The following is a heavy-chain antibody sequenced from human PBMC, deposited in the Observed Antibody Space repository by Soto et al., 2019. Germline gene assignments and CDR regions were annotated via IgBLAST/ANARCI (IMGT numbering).Heavy chain of an antibody. D-gene: IGHD3-16*01. Sequence: PGGSLRLSCAASGFTFGSYSMHWVRQAPGKGLEWLAVISYDGSNKYYADSVKGRFTISRDNSKNTLYLQMNSLRAEDTAVYYCATDSLGVMGGYWGQGTLVTVSS. V-gene: IGHV3-30-3*01. J-gene: IGHJ4*02. CDR2: ISYDGSNK. CDR3: ATDSLGVMGGY. CDR1: GFTFGSYS.